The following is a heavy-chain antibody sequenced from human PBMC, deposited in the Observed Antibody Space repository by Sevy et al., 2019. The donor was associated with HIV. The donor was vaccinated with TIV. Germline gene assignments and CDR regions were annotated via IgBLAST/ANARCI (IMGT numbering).Heavy chain of an antibody. V-gene: IGHV3-15*01. CDR2: IKSKTDGGTT. CDR3: TTDSRITMFGVVIIKGDAFDI. D-gene: IGHD3-3*01. CDR1: GFTFSNAW. Sequence: GGSLRLSCAASGFTFSNAWMSWVRQAPGKGLEWVGRIKSKTDGGTTDYAAPVKGRFTSSSDHSKDTPYLQMNSLKTADTAVYYCTTDSRITMFGVVIIKGDAFDIWGQGTMVTVSS. J-gene: IGHJ3*02.